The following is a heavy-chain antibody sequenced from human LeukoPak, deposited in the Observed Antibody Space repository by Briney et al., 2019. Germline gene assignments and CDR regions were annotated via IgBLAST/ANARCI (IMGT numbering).Heavy chain of an antibody. CDR2: ISGSGGST. CDR3: AKGVRENRLFGELFLYFDY. J-gene: IGHJ4*02. D-gene: IGHD3-10*01. Sequence: PGGSLRLSCAASGFTFSSYGMSWVRQAPGKGLEWVSAISGSGGSTYYADSVKGRFTISRDNSKNTLYLQMNSLRAEDTAVYYCAKGVRENRLFGELFLYFDYWGQGTLVTVSS. CDR1: GFTFSSYG. V-gene: IGHV3-23*01.